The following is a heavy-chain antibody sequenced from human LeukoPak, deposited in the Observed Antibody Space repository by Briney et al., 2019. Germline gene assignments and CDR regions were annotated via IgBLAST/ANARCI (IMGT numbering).Heavy chain of an antibody. CDR2: IYTSGST. Sequence: GSLRLSCAASGFTFSNAWMSWIRQPAGKGLEWIGRIYTSGSTNYNPSLKSRVTMSVDTSKNQFSLKLSSVTAADTAVYYCARVVFVVVPAAISGWFDPWGQGTLVTVSS. V-gene: IGHV4-4*07. CDR1: GFTFSNAW. D-gene: IGHD2-2*02. CDR3: ARVVFVVVPAAISGWFDP. J-gene: IGHJ5*02.